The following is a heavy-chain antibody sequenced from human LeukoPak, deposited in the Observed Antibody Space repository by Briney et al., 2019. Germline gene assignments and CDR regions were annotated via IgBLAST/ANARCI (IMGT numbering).Heavy chain of an antibody. CDR2: IIPIFGTA. V-gene: IGHV1-69*05. J-gene: IGHJ6*03. CDR1: GYTFTGYY. D-gene: IGHD3-10*01. CDR3: AGGFYGSGSYYHYYYYYYMDV. Sequence: ASVKVSCKASGYTFTGYYMHWVRQAPGQGLEWMGGIIPIFGTANYAQKFQGRVTITTDESTSTAYMELSSLRSEDTAVYYCAGGFYGSGSYYHYYYYYYMDVWGKGTTVTVSS.